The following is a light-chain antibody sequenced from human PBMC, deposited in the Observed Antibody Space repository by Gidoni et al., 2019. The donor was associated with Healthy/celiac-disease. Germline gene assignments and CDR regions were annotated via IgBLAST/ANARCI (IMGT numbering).Light chain of an antibody. J-gene: IGKJ5*01. CDR3: QQYYSYSIT. Sequence: AIRMTQSPSSFSASTGDRVTITCRASQGISSYLAWYQQKPGKAPKLLIYAASTLQSGVPSRFSGSGSGTDFTLTISCLQSEDFAIYYCQQYYSYSITFGQGTRLEIK. CDR2: AAS. CDR1: QGISSY. V-gene: IGKV1-8*01.